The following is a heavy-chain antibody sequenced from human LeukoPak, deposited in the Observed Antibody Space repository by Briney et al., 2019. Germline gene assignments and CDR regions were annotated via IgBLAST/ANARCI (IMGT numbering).Heavy chain of an antibody. D-gene: IGHD6-13*01. CDR2: LYYSGST. CDR1: GGSISGYY. V-gene: IGHV4-59*01. CDR3: ARGVYIAAAQYGY. J-gene: IGHJ4*02. Sequence: PSETLSLTCTVSGGSISGYYWSWIRQPPGKGLEWIGYLYYSGSTNYNPSLKSRVTTSVDMSKNQFSLNLSSVTAADTAVYYCARGVYIAAAQYGYWGQGTLVTVSS.